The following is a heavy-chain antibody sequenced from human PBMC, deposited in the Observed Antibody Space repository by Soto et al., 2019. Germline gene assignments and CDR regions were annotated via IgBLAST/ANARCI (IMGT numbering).Heavy chain of an antibody. V-gene: IGHV4-61*01. CDR2: IYYSGST. Sequence: PSETLSLTCTVSGGSVSSGSYYWSWIRQPPGKGLEWIGYIYYSGSTNYNPSLKSRVTISVDTSKNQFSLKLSSVTAADTAVYYCERDSKRAAFDYWGQGTLVTVSS. CDR1: GGSVSSGSYY. D-gene: IGHD3-3*02. CDR3: ERDSKRAAFDY. J-gene: IGHJ4*02.